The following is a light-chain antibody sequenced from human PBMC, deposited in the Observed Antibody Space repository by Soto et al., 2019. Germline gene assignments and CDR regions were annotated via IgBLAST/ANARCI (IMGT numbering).Light chain of an antibody. CDR1: QSVSSY. CDR3: QQRSNWLT. J-gene: IGKJ4*01. V-gene: IGKV3-11*01. Sequence: EIVLTQSPATLSLSPGERATLSCRASQSVSSYLAWYQQKPGRAPRLLIYDGSNRATGIPARFSGSGSVTDFTLTISSLEPEDFSVYYCQQRSNWLTFGGGTKVEIK. CDR2: DGS.